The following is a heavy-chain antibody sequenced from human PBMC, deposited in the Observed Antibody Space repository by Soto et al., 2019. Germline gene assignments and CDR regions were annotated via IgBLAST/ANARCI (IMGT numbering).Heavy chain of an antibody. V-gene: IGHV3-23*01. CDR3: ARRPDAFDI. Sequence: LRLSCAGSGSTFTDFTMTWVRQAPGKGLEWVSAISGDGLSTYYAGSVKGRFTISRDNSKTTLYLQMNSLRAEDTAVYYCARRPDAFDIWGRGTIVAV. CDR2: ISGDGLST. J-gene: IGHJ3*02. CDR1: GSTFTDFT.